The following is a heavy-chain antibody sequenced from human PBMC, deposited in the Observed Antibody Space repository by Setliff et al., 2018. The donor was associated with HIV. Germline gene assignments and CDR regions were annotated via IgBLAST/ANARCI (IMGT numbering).Heavy chain of an antibody. J-gene: IGHJ4*02. CDR1: GVPTSASTYY. CDR3: ARVPHRVVGTTTLLYHFDY. CDR2: IHHSGTT. Sequence: NPSETLSLTCTVSGVPTSASTYYWAWIRQSPGKGLDWIGSIHHSGTTYYNPSLKSRVTISVDTTTNQVSLQVNSVTAVDTAVYYCARVPHRVVGTTTLLYHFDYWGLGTLVTVSS. V-gene: IGHV4-39*07. D-gene: IGHD1-26*01.